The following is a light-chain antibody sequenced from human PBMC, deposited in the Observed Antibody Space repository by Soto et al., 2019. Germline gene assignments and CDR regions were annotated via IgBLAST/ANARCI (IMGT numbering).Light chain of an antibody. V-gene: IGKV1-39*01. J-gene: IGKJ2*01. CDR2: AAS. Sequence: DIQMTQSPSSLSASVGDRVTITCRASQSISSYLNWYQQKPGKAPKLLIYAASSLQSGVPSRFSGSGSGTDFTLTISSLKPEDFATYYCQQRYSTPYTFGKGTKLEIK. CDR1: QSISSY. CDR3: QQRYSTPYT.